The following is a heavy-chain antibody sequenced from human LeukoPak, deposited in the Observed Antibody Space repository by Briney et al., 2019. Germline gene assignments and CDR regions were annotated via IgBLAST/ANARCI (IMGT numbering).Heavy chain of an antibody. Sequence: GGSLRLSCAASGFTFSSYEMNWVSQAPGKGLEWVSYISSSGSTIYYADSVKGRFTISRDNAKNSLYLQMNSLRAEDTAVYYCARGPIAALYYFDYWGQGTLVTVPS. CDR1: GFTFSSYE. CDR3: ARGPIAALYYFDY. J-gene: IGHJ4*02. V-gene: IGHV3-48*03. D-gene: IGHD6-6*01. CDR2: ISSSGSTI.